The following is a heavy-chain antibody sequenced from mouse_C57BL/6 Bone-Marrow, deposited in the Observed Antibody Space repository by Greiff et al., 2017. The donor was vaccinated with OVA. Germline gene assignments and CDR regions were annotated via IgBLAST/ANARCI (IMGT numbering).Heavy chain of an antibody. CDR3: ARRPTVVATRKYYYAMDY. CDR1: GYTFTSYW. D-gene: IGHD1-1*01. V-gene: IGHV1-55*01. J-gene: IGHJ4*01. CDR2: IYPGSGST. Sequence: VQLQQPGAELVKPGASVKMSCKASGYTFTSYWITWVKQRPGQGLEWIGDIYPGSGSTNYNEKFKSKATLTVDTSSSTAYMQLSSLTSEDSAVYYCARRPTVVATRKYYYAMDYWGQGTSVTVSS.